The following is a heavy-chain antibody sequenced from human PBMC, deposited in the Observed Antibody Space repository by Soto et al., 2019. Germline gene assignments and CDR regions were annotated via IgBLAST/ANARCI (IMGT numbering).Heavy chain of an antibody. CDR3: ARASRDQQWLVHFDY. CDR1: GGTFSSYA. J-gene: IGHJ4*02. V-gene: IGHV1-69*12. Sequence: QVQLVQSGAEVKKPGSSVKVSCKASGGTFSSYAISWVRQAPGQGLEWMGGIIPIFGTANYAKKFQGRVRSTADASTSPAYMELSSLRSEDTVVYYCARASRDQQWLVHFDYWGQGTLVTVSS. CDR2: IIPIFGTA. D-gene: IGHD6-19*01.